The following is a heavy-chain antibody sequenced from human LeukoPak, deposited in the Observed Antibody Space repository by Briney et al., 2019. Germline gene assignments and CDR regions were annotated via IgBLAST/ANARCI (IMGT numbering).Heavy chain of an antibody. CDR1: GYSFTSNY. Sequence: ASVKVSCKASGYSFTSNYIHWVRQAPGQGLEWMGMIYPRDGSTSYAQRFQDRVTVTRDTSTSTVHMGLSGLRSEDTAVYYCARDQEGFDYWGQGTLVTVSS. CDR3: ARDQEGFDY. V-gene: IGHV1-46*01. CDR2: IYPRDGST. J-gene: IGHJ4*02.